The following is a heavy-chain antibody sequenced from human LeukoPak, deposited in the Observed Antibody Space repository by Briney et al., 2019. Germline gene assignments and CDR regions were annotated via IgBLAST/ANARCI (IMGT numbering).Heavy chain of an antibody. CDR3: ARSPDILTGENFGY. CDR2: INPNSGGT. D-gene: IGHD3-9*01. Sequence: ASVKVSCKASGYTFTGYYMHWVRQAPGQGLEWMGWINPNSGGTNYAQKFQDRVTMTRDTSISTDYMELSRLRSADTAVYYCARSPDILTGENFGYWGQGTLVTVSS. V-gene: IGHV1-2*02. CDR1: GYTFTGYY. J-gene: IGHJ4*02.